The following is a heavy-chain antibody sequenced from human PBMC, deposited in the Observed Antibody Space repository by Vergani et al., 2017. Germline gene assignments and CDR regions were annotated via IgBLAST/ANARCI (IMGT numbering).Heavy chain of an antibody. D-gene: IGHD3-16*01. J-gene: IGHJ1*01. V-gene: IGHV1-18*01. Sequence: QVQMVQSRAEVKKPGASVKVSCKASGYTFTSYGISWVRQAPGQGLEWMGWISTYNGNTNYAQNLQGRVTMTTETSTSTAYMELRSLRSDDTAVYYCASWADYPEYFQHWGQGTLVTVSS. CDR1: GYTFTSYG. CDR3: ASWADYPEYFQH. CDR2: ISTYNGNT.